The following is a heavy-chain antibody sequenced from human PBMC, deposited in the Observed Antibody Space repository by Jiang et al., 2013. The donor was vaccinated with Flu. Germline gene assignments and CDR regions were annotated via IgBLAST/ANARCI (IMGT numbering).Heavy chain of an antibody. J-gene: IGHJ1*01. V-gene: IGHV1-3*01. CDR3: ARGTDDHYDSVMEF. Sequence: SGAEVKKPGASVKVSCKASGYTFTSYTIHWLRQAPGQRPEWLGWINAGNGNTRYSQKLQDRVTITTHTSARTAYMEVSSLRSEDTAVYYCARGTDDHYDSVMEFWGQGTLVTVSS. CDR1: GYTFTSYT. D-gene: IGHD3-22*01. CDR2: INAGNGNT.